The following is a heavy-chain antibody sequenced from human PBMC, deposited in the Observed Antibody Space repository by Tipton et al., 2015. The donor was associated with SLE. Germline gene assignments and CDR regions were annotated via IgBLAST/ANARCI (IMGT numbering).Heavy chain of an antibody. CDR3: ARGKGVFDY. CDR1: GGSISSSSYY. J-gene: IGHJ4*02. CDR2: IYHSGST. D-gene: IGHD3-16*01. V-gene: IGHV4-39*07. Sequence: TLSLTCTVSGGSISSSSYYWGWIRQPPGKGLEWIGSIYHSGSTYYNPSLKSRVTISVDTSKNQFSLKLSSVTAADTAVYYCARGKGVFDYWGQGTLVTVSS.